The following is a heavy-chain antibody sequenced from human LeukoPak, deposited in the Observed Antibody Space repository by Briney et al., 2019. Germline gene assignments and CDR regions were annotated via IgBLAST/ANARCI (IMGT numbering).Heavy chain of an antibody. D-gene: IGHD2-2*01. Sequence: PSETLSLTCTVSGGSISSHYWSWIRQPPGRGQEWIGNIYYTGSSYYSPSLKSRVTISVDTSKSQFSLKLSSVTAADTAVYYCATCTNCYGGPLYYYMDVWGKGTTVTVSS. CDR2: IYYTGSS. CDR3: ATCTNCYGGPLYYYMDV. CDR1: GGSISSHY. V-gene: IGHV4-59*11. J-gene: IGHJ6*03.